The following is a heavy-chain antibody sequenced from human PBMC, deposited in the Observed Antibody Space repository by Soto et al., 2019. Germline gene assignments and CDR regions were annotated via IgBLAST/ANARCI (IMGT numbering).Heavy chain of an antibody. D-gene: IGHD2-8*01. V-gene: IGHV4-34*01. CDR2: INHSGST. CDR1: GGSFSGYY. Sequence: SETLSLTCAVYGGSFSGYYWSWIRQPPGKGLEWIGEINHSGSTNYNPSLKSRVTISVDTSKNQFSLKLSSVTAADTAVYYCARKYCTNGVCQVGMDVWGQGTTV. J-gene: IGHJ6*02. CDR3: ARKYCTNGVCQVGMDV.